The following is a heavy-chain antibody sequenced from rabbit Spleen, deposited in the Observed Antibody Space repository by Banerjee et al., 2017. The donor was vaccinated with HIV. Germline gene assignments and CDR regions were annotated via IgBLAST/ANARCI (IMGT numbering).Heavy chain of an antibody. CDR3: GRAGEGGYGYLDL. CDR2: IDPIFGST. J-gene: IGHJ4*01. CDR1: GFDFSDYG. Sequence: QEQLVESGGGLVQPGGSLKLSCKGSGFDFSDYGVSWVRQAPGKGLEWIGYIDPIFGSTYYASWVNGRFTISRHNAQNTLYLQLDSLTAADTATYFCGRAGEGGYGYLDLWGPGTLVTVS. D-gene: IGHD2-1*01. V-gene: IGHV1S47*01.